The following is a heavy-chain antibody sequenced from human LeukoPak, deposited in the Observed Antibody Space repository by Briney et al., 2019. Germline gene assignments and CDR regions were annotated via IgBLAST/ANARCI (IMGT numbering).Heavy chain of an antibody. V-gene: IGHV4-38-2*02. J-gene: IGHJ4*02. D-gene: IGHD6-19*01. CDR3: ARHLTSEYSSGWYYVDY. CDR2: IYHSGST. CDR1: GYSITNAYY. Sequence: SETLSLTCTVSGYSITNAYYWGWIRQPPGKGLEWIGSIYHSGSTYYNPSLKSRVTISVDTSKNQFSLKLSSVTAADTAVYYCARHLTSEYSSGWYYVDYWGQGALVTVSS.